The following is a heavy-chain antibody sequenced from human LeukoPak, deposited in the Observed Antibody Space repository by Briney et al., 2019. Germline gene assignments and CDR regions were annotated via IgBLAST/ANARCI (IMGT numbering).Heavy chain of an antibody. CDR3: AREPELRWFDP. J-gene: IGHJ5*02. V-gene: IGHV4-39*07. CDR2: IYYSGST. D-gene: IGHD1-14*01. Sequence: PSETLSLTCTVSGGSISSSSYYLGWIRQPPGKGLEWIGSIYYSGSTYYNPSLKSRVTISVDTSKNQFSLKLSSVTAADTAVYYCAREPELRWFDPWGQGTLVTVSS. CDR1: GGSISSSSYY.